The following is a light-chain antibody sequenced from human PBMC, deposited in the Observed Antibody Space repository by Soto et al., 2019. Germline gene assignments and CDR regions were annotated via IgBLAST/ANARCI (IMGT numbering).Light chain of an antibody. CDR1: QSLIHSDGSTY. CDR3: MQGTRWPWT. CDR2: EVS. Sequence: DVVMTQSPLSLPVTLGQPASISCRSSQSLIHSDGSTYLNWFQQRPGQSPRRLIYEVSDRDSGVPDRIRGSGSGPDFTPKISRVEAEDVGVYYCMQGTRWPWTFGQGTEVEIK. J-gene: IGKJ1*01. V-gene: IGKV2-30*02.